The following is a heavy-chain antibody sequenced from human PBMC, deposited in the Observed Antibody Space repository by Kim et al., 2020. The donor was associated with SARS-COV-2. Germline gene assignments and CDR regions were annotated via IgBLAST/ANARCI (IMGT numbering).Heavy chain of an antibody. CDR2: IYYGGTT. D-gene: IGHD3-16*01. J-gene: IGHJ2*01. Sequence: SETLSLTCTVSGGPFGSFYWSWIRQPPGKGLEWIGWIYYGGTTYYNPSLKGRVTISLNSSKNQFSLNLRSVTAADTAVFFCARSSWGTDFYFDLLGRGAL. CDR1: GGPFGSFY. CDR3: ARSSWGTDFYFDL. V-gene: IGHV4-59*01.